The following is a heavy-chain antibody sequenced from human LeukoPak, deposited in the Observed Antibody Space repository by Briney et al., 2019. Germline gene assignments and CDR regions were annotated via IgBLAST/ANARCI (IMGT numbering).Heavy chain of an antibody. V-gene: IGHV1-2*02. CDR1: GYTFTGYY. Sequence: ASVKVSCKASGYTFTGYYMHWVRQAPGQGLEWMGWINPNSGGTNYAQKFQGRVTMTRDTSISTAYMELSRLRSDDTAVYYCASSPTPSGGLLLFDYWGQGTLVTVSS. CDR2: INPNSGGT. CDR3: ASSPTPSGGLLLFDY. J-gene: IGHJ4*02. D-gene: IGHD3-16*01.